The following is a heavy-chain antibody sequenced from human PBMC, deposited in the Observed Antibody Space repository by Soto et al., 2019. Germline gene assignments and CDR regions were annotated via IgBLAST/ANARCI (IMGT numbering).Heavy chain of an antibody. CDR2: IYYSGST. Sequence: PSETLSLTCTVSGGSISSGGYYWSWIRQHPGKGLEWIGYIYYSGSTYYNPSLKSRVTISVDTSKNQFSLKLSSVTAADTAVYYCAREPRNNWFDLWGQGTLVTVSS. V-gene: IGHV4-31*03. CDR1: GGSISSGGYY. J-gene: IGHJ5*02. CDR3: AREPRNNWFDL.